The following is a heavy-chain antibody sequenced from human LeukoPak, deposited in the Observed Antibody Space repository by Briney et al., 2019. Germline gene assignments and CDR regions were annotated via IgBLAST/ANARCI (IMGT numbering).Heavy chain of an antibody. D-gene: IGHD3-22*01. V-gene: IGHV4-38-2*02. Sequence: SETLSLTCTVSGYSISSGYYWGWIRQPPGKGLEWVANIYRDGNTYYSPSLKSRVTISVDTSKNQFYLRLSSVTAADTAVYYCARHAYYYDSSSFMDVWGKGTTVTISS. CDR1: GYSISSGYY. CDR3: ARHAYYYDSSSFMDV. CDR2: IYRDGNT. J-gene: IGHJ6*03.